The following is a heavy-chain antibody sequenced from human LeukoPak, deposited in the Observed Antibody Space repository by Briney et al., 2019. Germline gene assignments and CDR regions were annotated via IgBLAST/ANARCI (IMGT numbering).Heavy chain of an antibody. CDR3: ARDPYSSNLYYFDY. Sequence: ASVKVSCKASGGTFSSYAISWVRQAPGQGLEWMGGIIPIFGTANYAQKFQGRVTITADGSTSTAYMELSSLRSEDTAVYYCARDPYSSNLYYFDYWGQGTLVTVSS. CDR1: GGTFSSYA. J-gene: IGHJ4*02. V-gene: IGHV1-69*13. D-gene: IGHD6-13*01. CDR2: IIPIFGTA.